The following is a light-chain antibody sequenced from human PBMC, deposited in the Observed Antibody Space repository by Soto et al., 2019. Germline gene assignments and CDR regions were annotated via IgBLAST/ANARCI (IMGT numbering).Light chain of an antibody. Sequence: EIVMTQSPGTLSVSPGERATLSGRASQNVTSNLLAWYQQKLGQAPRVLIYGASTRATGIPARFSGSGSETEFILTLSSLQSEDSATYYCQHYNTWPWTFGQGTKV. CDR1: QNVTSN. CDR2: GAS. CDR3: QHYNTWPWT. V-gene: IGKV3-15*01. J-gene: IGKJ1*01.